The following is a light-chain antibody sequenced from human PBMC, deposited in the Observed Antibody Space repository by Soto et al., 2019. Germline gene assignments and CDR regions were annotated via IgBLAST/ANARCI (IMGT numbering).Light chain of an antibody. CDR3: SSYISVSSPVV. V-gene: IGLV2-14*01. J-gene: IGLJ2*01. CDR2: EVS. CDR1: SSDVGYYNY. Sequence: QSALTQPASLSGSPGQSITISCTGTSSDVGYYNYVSWYQQHPGKAPKVIIYEVSNRPSGVSYRFSGSKSGNTASLTISGLQAEDEADYDCSSYISVSSPVVFGGGTKVTVL.